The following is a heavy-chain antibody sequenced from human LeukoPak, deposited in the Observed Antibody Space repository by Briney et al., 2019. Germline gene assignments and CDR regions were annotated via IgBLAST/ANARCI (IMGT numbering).Heavy chain of an antibody. CDR2: IKQDGSEK. J-gene: IGHJ4*02. V-gene: IGHV3-7*03. D-gene: IGHD1-14*01. CDR1: GFTFSSYW. Sequence: PGGSLRLSCAASGFTFSSYWMTWVRQAPGKGLEWVANIKQDGSEKYYVDSVKGRFTISRDNSKNTLYLQMNSLRAEDTAVYYCAKAAGSSATEPPKYYFDYWGQGTLVTVSS. CDR3: AKAAGSSATEPPKYYFDY.